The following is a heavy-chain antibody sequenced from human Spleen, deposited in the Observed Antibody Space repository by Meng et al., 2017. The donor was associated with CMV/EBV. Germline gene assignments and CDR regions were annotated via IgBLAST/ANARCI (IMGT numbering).Heavy chain of an antibody. CDR2: ISAYNGNT. V-gene: IGHV1-18*01. CDR3: ARAYDFWSGYYAYYYYGMDV. Sequence: ASVKVSCKASGYTFTSYGISWVRQAPGQGLEWMGWISAYNGNTNYAQKLQGRVTMTTDTSTSTAYMELRSLRSDDTAVYYCARAYDFWSGYYAYYYYGMDVWGQGTTVTVSS. J-gene: IGHJ6*02. D-gene: IGHD3-3*01. CDR1: GYTFTSYG.